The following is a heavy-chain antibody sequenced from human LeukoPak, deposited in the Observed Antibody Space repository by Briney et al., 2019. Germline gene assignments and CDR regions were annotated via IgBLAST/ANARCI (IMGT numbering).Heavy chain of an antibody. CDR3: ARDRGIAARRIDY. D-gene: IGHD6-6*01. Sequence: PGGSLRLSCAASGFTFSSYSMNWVRQAPGKGLEWVSSISSSSSYIYYADSVKGRFTISRDNAKNSLYLQMNSLRAEDTAVYYCARDRGIAARRIDYWGQGTLVTVSS. J-gene: IGHJ4*02. CDR1: GFTFSSYS. CDR2: ISSSSSYI. V-gene: IGHV3-21*01.